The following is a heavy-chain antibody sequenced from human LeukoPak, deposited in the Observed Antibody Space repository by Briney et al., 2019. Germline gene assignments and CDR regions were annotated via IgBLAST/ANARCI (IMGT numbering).Heavy chain of an antibody. CDR1: GGSISSYY. CDR3: ARSYGSGSFYDFDY. D-gene: IGHD3-10*01. V-gene: IGHV4-59*01. Sequence: PSETLSLTCTVSGGSISSYYWSWIRQPPGKGLEWIGYIYYSGSTNYNPSLKSRVTISVDTSKNQFSLKLSSVTAADTAVYYCARSYGSGSFYDFDYWGQGTLVTVSS. CDR2: IYYSGST. J-gene: IGHJ4*02.